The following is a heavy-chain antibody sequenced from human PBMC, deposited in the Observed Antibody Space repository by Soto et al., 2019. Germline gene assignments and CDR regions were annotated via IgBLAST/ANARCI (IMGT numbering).Heavy chain of an antibody. J-gene: IGHJ5*02. CDR3: ARGRIVGATRWFDP. D-gene: IGHD1-26*01. CDR1: GGTFSSYA. V-gene: IGHV1-69*13. CDR2: IIPIFGTA. Sequence: SVKVSCKASGGTFSSYAISWVRQAPGQGLEWMGGIIPIFGTANYAQKFQGRVAITADESTSTAYMELSSLRSEDTAVYYCARGRIVGATRWFDPWGQGTLVTVS.